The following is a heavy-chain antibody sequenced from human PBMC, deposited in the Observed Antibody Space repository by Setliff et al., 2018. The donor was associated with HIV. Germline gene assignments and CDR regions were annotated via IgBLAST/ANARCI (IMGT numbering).Heavy chain of an antibody. Sequence: GGSLRLSCAASGFTFSNYNMNWVRQAPGKGLEWVSSISYDSRFIYHADSVKGRFTISRDNAKNSLYLQMNSLRAEDMAVYYCARSHDYGDDRRLDYWGQGTLVTVSS. D-gene: IGHD4-17*01. CDR1: GFTFSNYN. CDR3: ARSHDYGDDRRLDY. J-gene: IGHJ4*02. CDR2: ISYDSRFI. V-gene: IGHV3-21*04.